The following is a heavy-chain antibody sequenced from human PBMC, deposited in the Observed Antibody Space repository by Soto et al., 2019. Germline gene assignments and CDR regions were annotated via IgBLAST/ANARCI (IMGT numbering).Heavy chain of an antibody. CDR1: GFTFSGYW. D-gene: IGHD5-12*01. V-gene: IGHV3-7*01. CDR3: ARDRVGYSGYDSPSYFDY. CDR2: IKQDGSEK. J-gene: IGHJ4*02. Sequence: EVQLVESGGGLVQPGGSLRLSCAASGFTFSGYWMSWVRQAPGKGLEWVANIKQDGSEKYYVDSVKGRFTISRDNAKNSLYLQMNSLRAEDTAVYYCARDRVGYSGYDSPSYFDYWGQGTLVTVSS.